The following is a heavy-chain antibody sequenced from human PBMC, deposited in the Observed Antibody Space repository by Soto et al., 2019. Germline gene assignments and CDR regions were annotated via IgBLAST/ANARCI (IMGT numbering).Heavy chain of an antibody. Sequence: SETLSLTCTVSGGSISSYYWSWIRQPPGKGLEWIGYIYYSGSTNYNPSLKSRVTISVDTSKNQFSLKLSSVTAADTAVYYCARNFDIAATGTAFDSWGRGGRGTVSS. D-gene: IGHD6-13*01. CDR1: GGSISSYY. CDR3: ARNFDIAATGTAFDS. J-gene: IGHJ4*02. V-gene: IGHV4-59*01. CDR2: IYYSGST.